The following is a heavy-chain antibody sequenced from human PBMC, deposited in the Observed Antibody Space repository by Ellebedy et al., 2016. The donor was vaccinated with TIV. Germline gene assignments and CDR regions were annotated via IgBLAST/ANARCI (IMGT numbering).Heavy chain of an antibody. V-gene: IGHV1-3*01. CDR2: INAGNGNT. J-gene: IGHJ6*02. CDR3: ARDKPIVVVPAATYGMDV. D-gene: IGHD2-2*01. CDR1: GYTFTSYA. Sequence: ASVKVSCXASGYTFTSYAMHWVRQAPGQRLEWMGWINAGNGNTKYSQKFQGRVTITRDTSASTAYMELRSLRSDDTAVYYCARDKPIVVVPAATYGMDVWGQGTTVTVSS.